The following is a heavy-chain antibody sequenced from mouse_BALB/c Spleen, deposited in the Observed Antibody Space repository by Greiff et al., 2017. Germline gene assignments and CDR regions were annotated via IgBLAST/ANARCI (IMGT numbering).Heavy chain of an antibody. Sequence: EVKLMESGAELVKPGASVKLSCTASGFNIKDTYMHWVKQRPEQGLEWIGRIDPADGNTKYDPKFQGKATITADTSSNTAYLQLSSLTSEDTAVYYCARDGYYEGAWFAYWGQGTLVTVSA. CDR3: ARDGYYEGAWFAY. CDR2: IDPADGNT. D-gene: IGHD2-3*01. J-gene: IGHJ3*01. V-gene: IGHV14-3*02. CDR1: GFNIKDTY.